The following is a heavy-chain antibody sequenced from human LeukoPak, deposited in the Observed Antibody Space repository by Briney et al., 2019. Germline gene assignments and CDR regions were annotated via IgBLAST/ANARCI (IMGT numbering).Heavy chain of an antibody. D-gene: IGHD5-18*01. Sequence: GASMKVSCKVSGYRFTELSRHWVRQAPGKGLEWLGGFDLVHGDTIYAQKFQGRVTMTEDTSTDTSYMELSSLGSEDTAVYFCTAGRAYSLLDFWGQGTLVIVSS. CDR3: TAGRAYSLLDF. V-gene: IGHV1-24*01. J-gene: IGHJ4*02. CDR1: GYRFTELS. CDR2: FDLVHGDT.